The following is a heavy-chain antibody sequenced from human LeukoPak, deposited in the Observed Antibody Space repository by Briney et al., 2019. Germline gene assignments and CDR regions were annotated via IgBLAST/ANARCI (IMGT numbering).Heavy chain of an antibody. J-gene: IGHJ4*02. V-gene: IGHV3-23*01. CDR2: INSSGGRT. Sequence: PGGSLRLSCAASGFTFSSYAMSWVRQAPGKGLEWVSSINSSGGRTYYADSVKGRFTISRDNSKSTLYLQMNSLRAEDTAVYYCAIGPGGVFHYWGQGTLVIVSS. CDR1: GFTFSSYA. D-gene: IGHD4-23*01. CDR3: AIGPGGVFHY.